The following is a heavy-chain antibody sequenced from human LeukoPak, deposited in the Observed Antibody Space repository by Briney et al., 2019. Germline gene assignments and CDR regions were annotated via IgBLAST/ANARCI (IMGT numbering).Heavy chain of an antibody. V-gene: IGHV4-34*01. CDR2: INHSGST. Sequence: SETLSLTCAVYGGSFSGYYWSWIRQPPGKGLEWIGEINHSGSTNYNPSLKSRVTISVDTSKNQFSLKLSSVTAADTAVYYCARGLGYCSSTSCFACPCWFDPWGQGTLVTVSS. J-gene: IGHJ5*02. CDR3: ARGLGYCSSTSCFACPCWFDP. CDR1: GGSFSGYY. D-gene: IGHD2-2*01.